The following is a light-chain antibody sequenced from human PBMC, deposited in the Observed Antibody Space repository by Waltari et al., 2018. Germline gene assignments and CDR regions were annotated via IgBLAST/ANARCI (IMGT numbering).Light chain of an antibody. J-gene: IGLJ2*01. CDR3: QAWDSSTAWRV. Sequence: SYELTQPPSVSVSPGQTASITCSGDKSGDKYACWYQQKPGQSPVLVIYQDSKRPSGIPERFSGSNSGNTATLTISGTQAMDEADYYCQAWDSSTAWRVFGGGTKLTVL. CDR2: QDS. V-gene: IGLV3-1*01. CDR1: KSGDKY.